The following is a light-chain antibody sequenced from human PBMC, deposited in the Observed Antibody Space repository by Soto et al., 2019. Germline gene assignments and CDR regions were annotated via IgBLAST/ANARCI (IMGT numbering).Light chain of an antibody. CDR2: SDN. Sequence: QSVLTQPPSVSGTPGQRVTISCSGSSSNIGTNTVIWYQQLPGAAPKLLIYSDNQRPSGVPDRFSGSKSGTSASLAIRGLQSEDEADYYCAAWDVSLVVFGGGTKLTVL. J-gene: IGLJ2*01. CDR1: SSNIGTNT. V-gene: IGLV1-44*01. CDR3: AAWDVSLVV.